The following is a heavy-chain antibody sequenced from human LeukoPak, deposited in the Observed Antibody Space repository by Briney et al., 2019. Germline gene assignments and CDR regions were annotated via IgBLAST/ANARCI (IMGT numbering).Heavy chain of an antibody. D-gene: IGHD4-17*01. CDR2: ISARGGNT. J-gene: IGHJ4*02. CDR3: AKDLRGATVTTKGDY. CDR1: GFTFSSYA. Sequence: GGSLRVSCAASGFTFSSYAMSWVRQAPGKGLEWVSAISARGGNTYYADCVKGRFTISRDSSKNTLYLQMNSLRAEDTAIYYCAKDLRGATVTTKGDYWGQGTLVTVSS. V-gene: IGHV3-23*01.